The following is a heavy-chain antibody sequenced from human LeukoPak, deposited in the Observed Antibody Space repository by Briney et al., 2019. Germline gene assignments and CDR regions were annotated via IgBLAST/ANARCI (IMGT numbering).Heavy chain of an antibody. CDR3: ARWELLKE. CDR2: ISSSSSYI. V-gene: IGHV3-21*01. CDR1: GFTFSSYS. J-gene: IGHJ4*02. D-gene: IGHD1-26*01. Sequence: MSGGSLRLSCAASGFTFSSYSMNWVRQAPGKGLEWVSSISSSSSYIYYADSVKGRFTISKDNAKNPLYLQMISLRAEDTAVYYCARWELLKEWGQGTLVTVSS.